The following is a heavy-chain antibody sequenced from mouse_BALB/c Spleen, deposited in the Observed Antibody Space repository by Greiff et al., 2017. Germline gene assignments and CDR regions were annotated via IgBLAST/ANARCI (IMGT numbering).Heavy chain of an antibody. J-gene: IGHJ4*01. D-gene: IGHD5-5*01. V-gene: IGHV1S137*01. CDR1: GYTFTDYA. CDR2: ISTYYGDA. Sequence: QVQLQQSGAELVRPGVSVKISCKGSGYTFTDYAKHWVKQSHAKSLEWIGVISTYYGDASYNQKFKGKATMTVDKSSSTAYMELARLTSEDSAIYYCARGNYLYAMDYWGQGTSVTVSS. CDR3: ARGNYLYAMDY.